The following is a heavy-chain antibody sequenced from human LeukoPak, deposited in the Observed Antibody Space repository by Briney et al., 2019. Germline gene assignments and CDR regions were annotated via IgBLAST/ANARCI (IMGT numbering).Heavy chain of an antibody. CDR1: GYTLTELS. D-gene: IGHD3-10*01. Sequence: ASVKVSCKVSGYTLTELSMHWVRQAPGKGLEWMGGFDPEDGETIYAQKFQGRVTMTEDTSTDTAYTELSSLRSEDTAVYYCATALRSGVPRPSWGQGTLVTVSS. V-gene: IGHV1-24*01. J-gene: IGHJ5*02. CDR3: ATALRSGVPRPS. CDR2: FDPEDGET.